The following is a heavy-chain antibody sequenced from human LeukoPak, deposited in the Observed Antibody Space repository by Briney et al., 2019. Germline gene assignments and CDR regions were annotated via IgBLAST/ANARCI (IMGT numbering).Heavy chain of an antibody. Sequence: GRSLRLSCAASGFTFSSYAMHWVRQAPGKGLEWVAVMSYDGSSKYYADSVKGRFTISRDNSKNTLYLQMNSLRAEDTAVYYCARGLGTVTTKVHYYGMDVWGQGTTVTVSS. CDR2: MSYDGSSK. CDR1: GFTFSSYA. CDR3: ARGLGTVTTKVHYYGMDV. J-gene: IGHJ6*02. V-gene: IGHV3-30-3*01. D-gene: IGHD4-17*01.